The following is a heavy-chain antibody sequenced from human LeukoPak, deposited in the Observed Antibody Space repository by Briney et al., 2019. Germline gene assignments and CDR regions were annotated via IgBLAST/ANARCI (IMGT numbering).Heavy chain of an antibody. D-gene: IGHD6-19*01. CDR2: ISYDGSNK. J-gene: IGHJ4*02. CDR1: GFTFSSYA. Sequence: GGSLRLSCAASGFTFSSYAMHWVRQAPGKGLEWVAVISYDGSNKYYADSVKGRFTISRDNAKNSLYLQMNSLRAEDTALYYCAKDLTGAVAGTDGKDYWGQGTLVTVSS. V-gene: IGHV3-30-3*02. CDR3: AKDLTGAVAGTDGKDY.